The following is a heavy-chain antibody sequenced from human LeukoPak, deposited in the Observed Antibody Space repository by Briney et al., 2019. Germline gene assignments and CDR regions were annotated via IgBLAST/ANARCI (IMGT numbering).Heavy chain of an antibody. V-gene: IGHV3-48*02. CDR2: ISSSGGSV. Sequence: GGSLRLSCTASGFIFGTYSMNWVRQVPGKGLEWVSYISSSGGSVKYADSVKGRLTTPRDNAKNSLYLQMNSLRDEDTAVYYCARDYDSTGRAFDVWGQGTMVTVSS. J-gene: IGHJ3*01. CDR3: ARDYDSTGRAFDV. CDR1: GFIFGTYS. D-gene: IGHD3-22*01.